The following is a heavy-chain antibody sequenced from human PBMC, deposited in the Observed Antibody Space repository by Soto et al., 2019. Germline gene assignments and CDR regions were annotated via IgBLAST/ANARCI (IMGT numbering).Heavy chain of an antibody. CDR3: ARGLFGQQWLVGFDT. D-gene: IGHD6-19*01. Sequence: QVQLVQSGAEVKKPGSSVKVSCKASGDSFSNYIFSWVRQAPGQGLEWMGGTIPMFATAQYAQKLQGRVTITAYESTSTVYMDLTSLRSDDTAVYYCARGLFGQQWLVGFDTWGQGTLVTVSS. J-gene: IGHJ4*02. CDR1: GDSFSNYI. V-gene: IGHV1-69*01. CDR2: TIPMFATA.